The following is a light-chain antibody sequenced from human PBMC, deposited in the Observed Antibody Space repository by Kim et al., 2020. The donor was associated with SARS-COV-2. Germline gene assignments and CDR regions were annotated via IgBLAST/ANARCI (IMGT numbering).Light chain of an antibody. CDR3: NSRDSSGNQV. CDR1: SLRSYY. CDR2: GKN. J-gene: IGLJ2*01. V-gene: IGLV3-19*01. Sequence: VALGQTVRITCQGDSLRSYYASWYQQKPGQAPVLVIYGKNKRPSGIPDRFSGSSSGNTASLTITGAQAEDEADYYCNSRDSSGNQVFGGGTQLTVL.